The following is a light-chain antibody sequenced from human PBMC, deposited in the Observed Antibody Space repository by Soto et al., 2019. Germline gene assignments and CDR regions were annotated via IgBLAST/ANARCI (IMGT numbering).Light chain of an antibody. CDR1: QSINYN. Sequence: EIVMTQSPATLSVSPWERATLSCRASQSINYNLAWYQHKPGQAPRLLIYRASTRAAGLPDRFSGSGSETDFTLTISSLQSEDFAVYYCQQYNKWPITFGQGTRLEIK. J-gene: IGKJ5*01. CDR2: RAS. CDR3: QQYNKWPIT. V-gene: IGKV3-15*01.